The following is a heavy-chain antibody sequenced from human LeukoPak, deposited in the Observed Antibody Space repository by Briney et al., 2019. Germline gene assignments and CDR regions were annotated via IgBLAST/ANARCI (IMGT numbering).Heavy chain of an antibody. CDR3: ARDRRQRDYFDF. Sequence: PSETLSLTCTVSGGSITIRNYYWAWIRQPPGRQLEWIGSAYSSGSLYYNPSLKSRVTISVDTSNNHFSLRLNSVTAADTAVYYCARDRRQRDYFDFWGQGARVTVSS. J-gene: IGHJ4*02. CDR1: GGSITIRNYY. CDR2: AYSSGSL. V-gene: IGHV4-39*07. D-gene: IGHD1-1*01.